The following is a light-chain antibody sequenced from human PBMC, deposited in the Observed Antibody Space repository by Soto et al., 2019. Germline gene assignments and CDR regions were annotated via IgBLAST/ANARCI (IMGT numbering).Light chain of an antibody. Sequence: QSVLTQPASVSGSPGQSITISCTGTSSDIGAYNYVSWYQQHPGKAPKLMIYDVNIRPSGVSNRFSGSKSGNTASLTISGLQAKDEADYYCTSWTTSTTMIFGGGTKVTVL. V-gene: IGLV2-14*03. J-gene: IGLJ2*01. CDR1: SSDIGAYNY. CDR3: TSWTTSTTMI. CDR2: DVN.